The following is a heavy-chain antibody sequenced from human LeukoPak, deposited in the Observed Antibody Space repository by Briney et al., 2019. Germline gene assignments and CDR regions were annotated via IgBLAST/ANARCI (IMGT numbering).Heavy chain of an antibody. CDR1: GGSISSYY. V-gene: IGHV4-59*01. D-gene: IGHD3-16*01. Sequence: KSSETLSLTCTVSGGSISSYYWSWIRQPPGKGLEWIGYIYYSGSTNYNPSLKSRVTISVDTSKNQFSLKLSSVTAADTAVYYCARTTWGVQGIYFDYWGQGTLVTVSP. CDR3: ARTTWGVQGIYFDY. J-gene: IGHJ4*02. CDR2: IYYSGST.